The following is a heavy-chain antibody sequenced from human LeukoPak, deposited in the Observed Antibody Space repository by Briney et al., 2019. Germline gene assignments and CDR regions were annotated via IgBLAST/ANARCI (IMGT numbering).Heavy chain of an antibody. CDR1: GFTFSNYA. CDR3: ARVSAGTPDDY. D-gene: IGHD1-1*01. V-gene: IGHV3-23*01. CDR2: ISGSSGRT. Sequence: GGSLRLSCAASGFTFSNYAMNWVRQAPGKGLEWVSAISGSSGRTYYADSVKGRFTISRDNSKNTLYLQMNSLRAEDTAVYYCARVSAGTPDDYWGQGTLVTVSS. J-gene: IGHJ4*02.